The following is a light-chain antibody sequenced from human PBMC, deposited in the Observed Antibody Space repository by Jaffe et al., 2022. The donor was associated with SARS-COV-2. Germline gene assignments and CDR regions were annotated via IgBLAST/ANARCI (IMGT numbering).Light chain of an antibody. Sequence: QSVLTQAPSASGTPGQRVTISCSGRSSNIGSNYVYWYQQFPGTAPKLLIYRNDQRPSGVPDRFSGSKSGTSASLTISGLRSEDEGAYYCAAWDDRLSGWVFGGETKLTVL. CDR3: AAWDDRLSGWV. CDR1: SSNIGSNY. CDR2: RND. V-gene: IGLV1-47*01. J-gene: IGLJ3*02.